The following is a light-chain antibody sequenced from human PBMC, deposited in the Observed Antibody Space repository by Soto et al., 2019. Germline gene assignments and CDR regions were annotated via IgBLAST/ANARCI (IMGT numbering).Light chain of an antibody. CDR2: EVS. Sequence: QSALTQPASVSGSPGQSITISCTGTSSDVGGYNYVSWYQQHPGKAPKLMIYEVSNRPSGVSNRFSGSKSGNTASRTISGLQAEDEADYYCSSYTSSRTVVFGGGTKLTVL. CDR3: SSYTSSRTVV. V-gene: IGLV2-14*01. J-gene: IGLJ2*01. CDR1: SSDVGGYNY.